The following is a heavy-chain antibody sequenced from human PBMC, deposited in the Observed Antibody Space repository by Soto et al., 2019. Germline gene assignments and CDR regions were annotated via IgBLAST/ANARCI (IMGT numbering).Heavy chain of an antibody. J-gene: IGHJ4*02. D-gene: IGHD3-16*01. V-gene: IGHV4-39*01. Sequence: QLQLQESGPGLVKPSETLSLTCTVSGGSISSSSYYWGWIRQPPGKGLEWIGSIYYSGSTYYNPSLKCRVTISVDTSENQFSLKLSSVTAADTAVYYCASSDGDYVSYWGQGTLVTVSS. CDR1: GGSISSSSYY. CDR2: IYYSGST. CDR3: ASSDGDYVSY.